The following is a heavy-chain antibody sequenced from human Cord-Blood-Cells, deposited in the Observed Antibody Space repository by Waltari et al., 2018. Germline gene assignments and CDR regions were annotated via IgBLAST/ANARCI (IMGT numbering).Heavy chain of an antibody. CDR3: ARVGRIVGATTAFDI. CDR1: GYTFTSYD. V-gene: IGHV1-8*03. Sequence: QVQLVQSGAEVKKPGASVKVSCKASGYTFTSYDINWVRQATGQGLGWMGWINPNSGNTGYAQKFQGRVTITRNTSISTAYMELSSLRSEDTAVYYCARVGRIVGATTAFDIWGQGTMVTVSS. D-gene: IGHD1-26*01. CDR2: INPNSGNT. J-gene: IGHJ3*02.